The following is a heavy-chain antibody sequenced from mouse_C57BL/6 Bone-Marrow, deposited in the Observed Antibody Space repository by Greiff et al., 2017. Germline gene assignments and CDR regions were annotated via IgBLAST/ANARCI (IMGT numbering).Heavy chain of an antibody. CDR3: ARGVQGDY. CDR2: INPNNGGT. V-gene: IGHV1-26*01. Sequence: VQLQQSGPELVKPGASVKISCKASGYTFTDYYMNWVKQSHGKSLEWIGDINPNNGGTSYNQKFKGKATLTVDKSSSTAYMELRSLSSEDSGVYYCARGVQGDYWGQGTTLTVSS. CDR1: GYTFTDYY. J-gene: IGHJ2*01. D-gene: IGHD2-14*01.